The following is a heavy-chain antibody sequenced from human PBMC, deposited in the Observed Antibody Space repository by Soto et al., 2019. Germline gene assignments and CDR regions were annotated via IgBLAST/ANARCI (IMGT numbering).Heavy chain of an antibody. CDR3: ARTDDSSGYYYASSYFDY. D-gene: IGHD3-22*01. J-gene: IGHJ4*02. V-gene: IGHV1-2*04. CDR1: GYTFTGYY. Sequence: ASVKVSCKASGYTFTGYYMHWVRQAPGQGLEWMGWINPNSGGTNYAQKFQGWVTMTRDTSISTAYMELSRLRSDDTAVYYCARTDDSSGYYYASSYFDYWGQGTLVTVPQ. CDR2: INPNSGGT.